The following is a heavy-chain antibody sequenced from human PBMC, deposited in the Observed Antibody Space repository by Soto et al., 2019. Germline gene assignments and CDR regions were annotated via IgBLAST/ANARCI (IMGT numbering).Heavy chain of an antibody. V-gene: IGHV3-21*01. D-gene: IGHD3-16*01. CDR1: GLTFSSHT. J-gene: IGHJ4*02. CDR3: ARGYDVVRVPVAIRVGYFDH. Sequence: EVDLVESGGGLAKPGGALRLSCTDSGLTFSSHTMNWVRQAPGKGLEWVSSISATGSDIYYGDSVMGRFTISRDNAKNSLYLQLNKLRVEDTAVYYCARGYDVVRVPVAIRVGYFDHWWQGTVVSVSS. CDR2: ISATGSDI.